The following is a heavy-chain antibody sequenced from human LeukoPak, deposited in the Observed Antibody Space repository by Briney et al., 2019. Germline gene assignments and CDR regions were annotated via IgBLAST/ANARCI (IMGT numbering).Heavy chain of an antibody. CDR2: ISAYNGNT. CDR3: ARDRPRYGDIYYYYGVDV. CDR1: GYTFTGYG. V-gene: IGHV1-18*01. J-gene: IGHJ6*02. Sequence: ASVKVSCKASGYTFTGYGISWVRQAPGQGLEWMGWISAYNGNTNYAQKLQGRVTMTTDTSTSTAYMELRSLRSDDTAVYYCARDRPRYGDIYYYYGVDVWGQGTTVTVSS. D-gene: IGHD2-21*01.